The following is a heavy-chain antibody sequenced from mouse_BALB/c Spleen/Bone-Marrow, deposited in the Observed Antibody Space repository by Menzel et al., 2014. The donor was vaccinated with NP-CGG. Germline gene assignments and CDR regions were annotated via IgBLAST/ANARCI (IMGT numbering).Heavy chain of an antibody. CDR1: GFTFTDYY. CDR3: ARDMCDGLRWYFDV. D-gene: IGHD2-3*01. CDR2: IRNKANGYTT. Sequence: EVKLMESGGGLVQPGGSLRLSCATSGFTFTDYYTSWVRQPPGKALEWLGFIRNKANGYTTDYSASVKGRFTISRDNSQSILYLQMNTLRAEDSATYYCARDMCDGLRWYFDVWGAGTTVTVSS. V-gene: IGHV7-3*02. J-gene: IGHJ1*01.